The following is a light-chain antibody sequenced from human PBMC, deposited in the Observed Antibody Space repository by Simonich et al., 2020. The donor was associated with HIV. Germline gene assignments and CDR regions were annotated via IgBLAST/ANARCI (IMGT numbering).Light chain of an antibody. Sequence: DIVMTQSPDSLTVSLGERATINCKSSQSVLSSSNNKNYLTCYQQKPGQPPKLFIYWASTREAGVPDRFSGSGSGTDFTLTITSLQAEDVAVYFCQQYYSTPLTFGGGTKVEIK. CDR1: QSVLSSSNNKNY. J-gene: IGKJ4*01. V-gene: IGKV4-1*01. CDR3: QQYYSTPLT. CDR2: WAS.